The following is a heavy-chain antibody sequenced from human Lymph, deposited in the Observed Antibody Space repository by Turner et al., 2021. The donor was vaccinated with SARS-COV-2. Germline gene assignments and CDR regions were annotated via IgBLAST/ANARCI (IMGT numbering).Heavy chain of an antibody. CDR2: ISRSGSTI. D-gene: IGHD1-26*01. CDR3: ARDTVGATHAFDI. J-gene: IGHJ3*02. V-gene: IGHV3-48*03. CDR1: GFIFSSYE. Sequence: EVQLVESGGGLVLPGGYLRLYCAASGFIFSSYEMNWVRQAPGKGLDWVSYISRSGSTIYYADSVKGRFTISRDNAKNSLYLQMSSLRAEDTAVYYCARDTVGATHAFDIWGQGTMVTVSS.